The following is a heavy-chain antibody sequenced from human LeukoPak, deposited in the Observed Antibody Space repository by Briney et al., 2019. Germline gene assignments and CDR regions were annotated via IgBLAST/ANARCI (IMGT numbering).Heavy chain of an antibody. CDR1: GGSISSYSYY. CDR2: VYYSGST. CDR3: ARHAPQPETYYDSSGPAWYFDL. Sequence: PSETLSLTCTVSGGSISSYSYYWGWIRQPPGKGLEWIGNVYYSGSTYYNPSLKSRVAISVDTSKNQFSLKLSSVTAADTAVYYCARHAPQPETYYDSSGPAWYFDLWGRGTLVTVSS. D-gene: IGHD3-22*01. J-gene: IGHJ2*01. V-gene: IGHV4-39*07.